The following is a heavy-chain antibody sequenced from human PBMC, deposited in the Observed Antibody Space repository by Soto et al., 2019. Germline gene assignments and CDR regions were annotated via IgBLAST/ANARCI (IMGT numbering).Heavy chain of an antibody. CDR2: INAGNGNT. V-gene: IGHV1-3*01. Sequence: ASVKVSCKASGYTFTSYAMHWVRQAPGQRLEWMGWINAGNGNTKYSQKIQGRVTITRDTSASTAYMELSSLRSEDTAVYYCARDRYYDSSGYYWPRLQNYYGMDVWGQGTTVTVSS. CDR3: ARDRYYDSSGYYWPRLQNYYGMDV. J-gene: IGHJ6*02. CDR1: GYTFTSYA. D-gene: IGHD3-22*01.